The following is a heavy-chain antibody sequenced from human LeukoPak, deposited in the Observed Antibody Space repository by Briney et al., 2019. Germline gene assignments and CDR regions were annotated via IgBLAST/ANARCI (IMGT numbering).Heavy chain of an antibody. CDR1: GESFSEYY. D-gene: IGHD5-12*01. J-gene: IGHJ5*02. CDR2: INHSGGT. CDR3: AFEGPVSGYAFDP. Sequence: SETLSLTCAVYGESFSEYYWSWIRQPPGKGLEWIGQINHSGGTNYHPSLKTRVTISLDTSKNQVSLKLRSVTAADTAVYYCAFEGPVSGYAFDPWGQGALVTVSS. V-gene: IGHV4-34*01.